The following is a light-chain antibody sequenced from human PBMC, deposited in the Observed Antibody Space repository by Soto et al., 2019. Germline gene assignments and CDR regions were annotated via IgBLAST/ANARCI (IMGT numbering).Light chain of an antibody. V-gene: IGLV2-14*01. Sequence: QSVLTQPPSASGSPGQSVTISCTGTSSDLGAYNYVSWYQQHPGKAPKLMIYEVSNRPSGVSSRFSGSKSGNTASLTISGLQAEDEADYYCSSYTSSVTLVFGGGTKLTVL. CDR1: SSDLGAYNY. CDR2: EVS. J-gene: IGLJ2*01. CDR3: SSYTSSVTLV.